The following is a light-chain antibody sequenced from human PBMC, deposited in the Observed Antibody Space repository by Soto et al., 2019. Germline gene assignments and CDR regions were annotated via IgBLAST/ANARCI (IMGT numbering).Light chain of an antibody. CDR2: EVS. Sequence: QSVLTQPASVSGSPGQSITISCTGTSSDVGSYNFVSWYQQLPGKAPKLMIYEVSNRPSGVSNRFSGSKSGNTASLTIFGLQAENEADYYCSAYTTSSNYAFGSGTMVAVL. V-gene: IGLV2-14*01. J-gene: IGLJ1*01. CDR3: SAYTTSSNYA. CDR1: SSDVGSYNF.